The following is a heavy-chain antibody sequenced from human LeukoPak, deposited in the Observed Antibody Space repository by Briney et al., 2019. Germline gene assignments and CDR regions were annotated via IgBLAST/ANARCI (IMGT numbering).Heavy chain of an antibody. CDR1: GFTFSGSA. CDR2: IRSKANSYAT. CDR3: TTDPGIPGAFDI. J-gene: IGHJ3*02. D-gene: IGHD1-1*01. V-gene: IGHV3-73*01. Sequence: GGSLRLSCAASGFTFSGSAMHWVRQASGKGLEWVGRIRSKANSYATAYAASVKGRFTISRDDSKNTAYLQMNSLKTEDTAVYYCTTDPGIPGAFDIWGQGTMVTVSS.